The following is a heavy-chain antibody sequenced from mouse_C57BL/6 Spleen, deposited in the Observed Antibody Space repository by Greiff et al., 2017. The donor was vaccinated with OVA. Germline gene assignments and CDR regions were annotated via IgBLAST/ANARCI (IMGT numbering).Heavy chain of an antibody. V-gene: IGHV2-2*01. J-gene: IGHJ4*01. Sequence: QVQLKESGPGLVQPSQSLSITCTVSGFSLTSYGVHWVRQSPGKGLEWLGVIWSGGSTDYNAAFISRLSISKDNSKSQVFFKMNSLQADDTAIYYCAREGYYYGSSYGDAMDYWGQGTSVTVSS. CDR1: GFSLTSYG. D-gene: IGHD1-1*01. CDR3: AREGYYYGSSYGDAMDY. CDR2: IWSGGST.